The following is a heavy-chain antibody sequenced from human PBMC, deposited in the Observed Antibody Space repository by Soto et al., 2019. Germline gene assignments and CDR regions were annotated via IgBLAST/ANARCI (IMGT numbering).Heavy chain of an antibody. CDR2: INNRGDTT. Sequence: PXGSLGLSCAASGLSLSDYGMNGVRQAPGRGLEWISYINNRGDTTNYADSVKGRFTISRDKAKNSLYLQMNSLRDEDTAVYHCASGGSVLRRFDHWGQGARVTVSS. CDR1: GLSLSDYG. CDR3: ASGGSVLRRFDH. V-gene: IGHV3-48*02. J-gene: IGHJ4*02. D-gene: IGHD2-15*01.